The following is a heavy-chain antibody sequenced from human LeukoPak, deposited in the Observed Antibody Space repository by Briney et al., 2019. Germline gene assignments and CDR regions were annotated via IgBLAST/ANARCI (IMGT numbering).Heavy chain of an antibody. Sequence: SETLSLTCAVSGGSISSGGYSWSWIRQPPGKGLEWIGYIYHSGSTYYNPSLKSRVTISVDRSKNQFSLKLSSVTAADTAVYYCARATYYYGSGRPNWFDPWGQGTLVTVSS. V-gene: IGHV4-30-2*01. D-gene: IGHD3-10*01. CDR3: ARATYYYGSGRPNWFDP. CDR1: GGSISSGGYS. CDR2: IYHSGST. J-gene: IGHJ5*02.